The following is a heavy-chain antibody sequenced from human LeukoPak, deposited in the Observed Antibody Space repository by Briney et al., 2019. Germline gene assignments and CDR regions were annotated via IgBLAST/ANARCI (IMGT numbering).Heavy chain of an antibody. CDR2: IYYSGIT. D-gene: IGHD3-10*01. CDR3: ARLARAMVRRGNWFDP. CDR1: GGSISSSSYY. V-gene: IGHV4-39*01. J-gene: IGHJ5*02. Sequence: SETLSLTCTVSGGSISSSSYYWGWIRQPPGKGLEWIGSIYYSGITYYNPSLKSRVTISVDTSKNQFSLKLSSVTAADTAVYYCARLARAMVRRGNWFDPWGQGTLVTVSS.